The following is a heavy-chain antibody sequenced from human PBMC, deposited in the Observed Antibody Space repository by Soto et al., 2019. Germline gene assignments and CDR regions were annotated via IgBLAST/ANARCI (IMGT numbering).Heavy chain of an antibody. CDR1: GFTFSSHA. CDR2: LSDSGGSI. D-gene: IGHD6-13*01. Sequence: GGSLRLSCTASGFTFSSHAMTWFRQAPGKGLEWVSGLSDSGGSIYYADSVKGRFTISRDNSMNTLYLQMNTLRAEDTAVYYCAKVSSSWYAGFFDLWGQGTLVTVSS. J-gene: IGHJ4*02. CDR3: AKVSSSWYAGFFDL. V-gene: IGHV3-23*01.